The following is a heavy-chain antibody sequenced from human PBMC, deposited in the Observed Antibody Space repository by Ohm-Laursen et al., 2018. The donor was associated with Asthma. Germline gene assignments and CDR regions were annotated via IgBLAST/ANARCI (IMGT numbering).Heavy chain of an antibody. CDR1: GFTFSGYW. CDR3: ARDPVRSSGTYWGGNYFSYGMDV. J-gene: IGHJ6*02. CDR2: INSDVSDT. Sequence: SLRLSCAASGFTFSGYWMHWVRQAPGKGLVWVSRINSDVSDTTYADSVKGRFTISRDNAKNTLYLQMNSLRAEDTAVYFCARDPVRSSGTYWGGNYFSYGMDVWGQGTTVTASS. D-gene: IGHD1-26*01. V-gene: IGHV3-74*01.